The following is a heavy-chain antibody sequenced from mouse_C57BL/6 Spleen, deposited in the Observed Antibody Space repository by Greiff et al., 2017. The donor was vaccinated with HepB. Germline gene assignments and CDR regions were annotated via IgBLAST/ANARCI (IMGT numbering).Heavy chain of an antibody. Sequence: QVQLQQSGPELVKPGASVKISCKASGYAFSSSWMNWVKQRPGKGLEWIGRIYPGDGDTNYNGKFKGKATLTADKSSSTAYMQLSSLTSEDSAVYFCATDYGGYYAMDYWGQGTSVTVSS. V-gene: IGHV1-82*01. CDR2: IYPGDGDT. CDR3: ATDYGGYYAMDY. J-gene: IGHJ4*01. CDR1: GYAFSSSW. D-gene: IGHD2-4*01.